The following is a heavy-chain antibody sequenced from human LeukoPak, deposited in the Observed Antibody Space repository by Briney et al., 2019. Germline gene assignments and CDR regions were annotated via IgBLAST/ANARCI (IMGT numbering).Heavy chain of an antibody. CDR2: IYSGGST. CDR1: GFTFSSYS. J-gene: IGHJ5*02. Sequence: HTGGSLRLSCAASGFTFSSYSMNWVRQAPGKGLEWVSVIYSGGSTYYADSVKGRFTISRDNSKNTLYLQMNSLRAEDTAVYYCARATDGWFDPWGQGTLVTVSS. V-gene: IGHV3-66*01. CDR3: ARATDGWFDP.